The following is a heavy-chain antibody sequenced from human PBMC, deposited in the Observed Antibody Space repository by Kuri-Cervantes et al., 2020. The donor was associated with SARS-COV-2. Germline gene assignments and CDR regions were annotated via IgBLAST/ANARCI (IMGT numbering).Heavy chain of an antibody. CDR1: GFIFFSYS. Sequence: ETLSLTCAASGFIFFSYSMNWVRQAPGKGLEWVSSISSSSSHIHYADSVKGRFNISRDNAKTIMYLQMNSLRAEDTAVYYCASARFLEWLSLGVMDVWGKGTTVTVSS. J-gene: IGHJ6*03. V-gene: IGHV3-21*04. CDR2: ISSSSSHI. CDR3: ASARFLEWLSLGVMDV. D-gene: IGHD3-3*01.